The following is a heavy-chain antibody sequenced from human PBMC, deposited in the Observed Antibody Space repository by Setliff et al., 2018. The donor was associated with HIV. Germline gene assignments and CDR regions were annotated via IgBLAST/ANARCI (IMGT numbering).Heavy chain of an antibody. CDR1: GVSISSGTYY. CDR3: ARDMMYHYDNSGSFGWFDP. J-gene: IGHJ5*02. CDR2: IYTSGST. D-gene: IGHD3-22*01. V-gene: IGHV4-61*02. Sequence: SETLSLTCTVSGVSISSGTYYWSWVRQPAGKGLEWIGRIYTSGSTNYNPSLKSRVTISLDTSKNQFSLKLSSVTAADTAVYYCARDMMYHYDNSGSFGWFDPWGQGTLVTVSS.